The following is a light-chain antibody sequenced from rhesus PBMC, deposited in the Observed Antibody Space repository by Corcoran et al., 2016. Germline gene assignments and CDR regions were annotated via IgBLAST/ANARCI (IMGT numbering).Light chain of an antibody. V-gene: IGKV1-18*01. J-gene: IGKJ2*01. CDR2: AAS. Sequence: DIQMTQSPSSLSASVGDTVTITCRASQSISSWLDWYQQKPGKAPKLLIYAASSLQSGVPSRFSGSGSGTDYTLTISSLQPEDFATYYCQQGYNTPYSFGQGTKVEIK. CDR1: QSISSW. CDR3: QQGYNTPYS.